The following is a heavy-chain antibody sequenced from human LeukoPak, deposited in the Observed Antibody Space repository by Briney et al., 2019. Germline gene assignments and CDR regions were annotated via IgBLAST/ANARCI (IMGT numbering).Heavy chain of an antibody. J-gene: IGHJ4*02. D-gene: IGHD2-2*01. Sequence: PSETLSLTFTVSGGSISSSSYYWGWIRQPPGKGLEWIGSIYYSGSTYYNPSLKSRVTISVDTSKNQFSLKLSSVTAADTAVYYCARHLLKYQLLFSYWGQGTLVTVSS. CDR2: IYYSGST. CDR1: GGSISSSSYY. CDR3: ARHLLKYQLLFSY. V-gene: IGHV4-39*01.